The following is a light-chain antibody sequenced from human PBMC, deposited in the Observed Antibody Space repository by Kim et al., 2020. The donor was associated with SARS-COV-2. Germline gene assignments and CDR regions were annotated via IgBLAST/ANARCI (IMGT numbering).Light chain of an antibody. V-gene: IGKV1-5*03. J-gene: IGKJ1*01. Sequence: STLSASVGDRVPITCRASQSISSWLAWYQQKPGKAPKLLIYKASSLESGVPSRFSGSGSGTEFTLTISSLQPDDFATYYCQQRWTFGQGTKVDIK. CDR1: QSISSW. CDR2: KAS. CDR3: QQRWT.